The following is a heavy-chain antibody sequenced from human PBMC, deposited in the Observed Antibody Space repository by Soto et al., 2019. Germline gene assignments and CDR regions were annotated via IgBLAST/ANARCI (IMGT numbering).Heavy chain of an antibody. CDR1: CGSISSISW. Sequence: SVTLPLTCAVSCGSISSISWWRCVRQHPRKGLEWIGEIYHSGSTNYNPSLKSRVTISVDKSKNQFSLKLSSVTAADTAVYYCARYTRPYYDFWSGAFDIWGQGTMVTDSS. V-gene: IGHV4-4*02. J-gene: IGHJ3*02. CDR2: IYHSGST. CDR3: ARYTRPYYDFWSGAFDI. D-gene: IGHD3-3*01.